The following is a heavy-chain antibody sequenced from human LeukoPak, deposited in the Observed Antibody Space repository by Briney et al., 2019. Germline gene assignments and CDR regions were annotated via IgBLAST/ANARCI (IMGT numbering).Heavy chain of an antibody. Sequence: GGSLRLSCAASGFTVSSNYMSWVRQAPGKGLEWVSVIYGGGGTYYADSVKGRFTISRDNSKNTLYLQMNSLRAEDTAVYYCARDPSYDSSGNYNDYWGQGTLVTVST. CDR2: IYGGGGT. D-gene: IGHD3-22*01. CDR1: GFTVSSNY. V-gene: IGHV3-66*01. CDR3: ARDPSYDSSGNYNDY. J-gene: IGHJ4*02.